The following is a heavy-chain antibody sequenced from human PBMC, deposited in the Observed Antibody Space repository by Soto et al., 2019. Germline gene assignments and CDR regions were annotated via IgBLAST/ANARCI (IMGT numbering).Heavy chain of an antibody. V-gene: IGHV3-23*01. CDR3: AKDQSGYCSSTSCYRYFQH. D-gene: IGHD2-2*01. CDR1: GFTFSSYA. J-gene: IGHJ1*01. Sequence: GGSLRLSCAASGFTFSSYAMSWVRQAPGKGLEWVSAISGSGGSTYYADSVKGRFTISRDNSKNTLYLQMNSLRAEDTAVYYCAKDQSGYCSSTSCYRYFQHWGQGTLVTVSS. CDR2: ISGSGGST.